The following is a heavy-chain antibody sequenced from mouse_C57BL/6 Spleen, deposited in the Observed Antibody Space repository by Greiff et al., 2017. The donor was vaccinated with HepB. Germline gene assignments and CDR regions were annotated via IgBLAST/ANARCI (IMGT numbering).Heavy chain of an antibody. Sequence: VQLQQSGPELVKPGASVKISCKASGYSFPGYYMNWVKQSPEKSLEWIGEINPSTGGTTYNQKFKAKATLTVDKSSSTAYMQLKSLTSEDSAVYYCARSGGSSYGWYFDVWGTGTTVTVSS. D-gene: IGHD1-1*01. CDR3: ARSGGSSYGWYFDV. V-gene: IGHV1-42*01. CDR1: GYSFPGYY. J-gene: IGHJ1*03. CDR2: INPSTGGT.